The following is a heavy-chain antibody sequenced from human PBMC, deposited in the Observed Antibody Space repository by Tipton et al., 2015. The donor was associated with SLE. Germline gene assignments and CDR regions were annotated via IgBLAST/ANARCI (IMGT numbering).Heavy chain of an antibody. J-gene: IGHJ5*02. CDR3: ARDALGVAARWFDP. Sequence: LRLSCTVSGGSISTYYWTWIRQPAGKGLEWIGRISPTGSTNYNPSLKSRVTMSLDTSKNHFSLKLRSVTAADTAVYYCARDALGVAARWFDPWGPGTLVTVSS. CDR2: ISPTGST. V-gene: IGHV4-4*07. CDR1: GGSISTYY. D-gene: IGHD6-19*01.